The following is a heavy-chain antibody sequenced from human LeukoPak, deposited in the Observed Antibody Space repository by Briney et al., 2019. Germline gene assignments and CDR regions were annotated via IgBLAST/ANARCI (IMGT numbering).Heavy chain of an antibody. CDR3: ATLIFRGVIGDNCFGMDV. CDR1: GYTLTELS. CDR2: FDPEDGER. Sequence: GASVKVSSMASGYTLTELSMHWVRQAPGKGLEWMGRFDPEDGERIYAQKLQGRLTMTEDTSTDTAYMELSSLRSEDTAVYYCATLIFRGVIGDNCFGMDVWVKGTTVTVSS. J-gene: IGHJ6*04. D-gene: IGHD3-10*01. V-gene: IGHV1-24*01.